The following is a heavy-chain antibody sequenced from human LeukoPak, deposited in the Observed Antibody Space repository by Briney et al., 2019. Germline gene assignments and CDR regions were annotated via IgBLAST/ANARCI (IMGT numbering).Heavy chain of an antibody. Sequence: PGGSMRLSCAASGFTFSSYAMSWVRQAPGKVLKWVSAISGSGGSTYYADSVKGRFTISRDNSKNTLYLQMNSLRAEDTAVYYCAKRYSSGYYCVDYWGQGTLVTVSS. CDR3: AKRYSSGYYCVDY. J-gene: IGHJ4*02. CDR1: GFTFSSYA. V-gene: IGHV3-23*01. CDR2: ISGSGGST. D-gene: IGHD3-22*01.